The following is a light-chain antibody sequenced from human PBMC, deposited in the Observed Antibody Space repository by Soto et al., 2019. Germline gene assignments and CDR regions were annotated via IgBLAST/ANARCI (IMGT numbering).Light chain of an antibody. V-gene: IGKV3-15*01. CDR3: QQYHNWPET. CDR1: QSVNSN. CDR2: GAS. Sequence: EIVMTQSAASLSVSPGERATLSYRASQSVNSNLAWFQQKPGQAPRLLIYGASTRATGIPARFSGSGSGTEFTLTISSLQSEDFAVYYCQQYHNWPETFGPGTKVDIK. J-gene: IGKJ3*01.